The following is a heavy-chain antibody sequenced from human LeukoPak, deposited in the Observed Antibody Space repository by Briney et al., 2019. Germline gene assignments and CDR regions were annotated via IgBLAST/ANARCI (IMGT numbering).Heavy chain of an antibody. CDR1: GFTFSSYS. Sequence: GGTLRLSCAASGFTFSSYSMNWVRQAPGKGLEWVSSISSSSSYIYYADSVKGRFTISRDNAKNSLDLQMNSLRAEDTAVYYCARVRAGDYYYYGMDVWGQGTTVTVSS. CDR2: ISSSSSYI. D-gene: IGHD3-16*01. CDR3: ARVRAGDYYYYGMDV. J-gene: IGHJ6*02. V-gene: IGHV3-21*01.